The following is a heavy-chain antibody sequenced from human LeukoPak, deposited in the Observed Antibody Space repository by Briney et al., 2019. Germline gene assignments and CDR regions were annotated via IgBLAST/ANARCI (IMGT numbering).Heavy chain of an antibody. CDR3: ASEAYSGSLRGWFDP. V-gene: IGHV1-2*06. J-gene: IGHJ5*02. CDR2: INPNSGGT. CDR1: GYTFTGYY. D-gene: IGHD1-26*01. Sequence: ASVKVSCKASGYTFTGYYMHWVRQAPGQGLEWMGRINPNSGGTNYAQKFQGRVTMTRDTSISTAYMELSRLRSDDTAVYYCASEAYSGSLRGWFDPWGQGTLVTVSS.